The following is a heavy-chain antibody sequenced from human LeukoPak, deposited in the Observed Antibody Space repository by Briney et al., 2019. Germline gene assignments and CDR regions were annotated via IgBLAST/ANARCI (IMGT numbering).Heavy chain of an antibody. V-gene: IGHV3-9*01. Sequence: GGSLRLSCAASGFTFDDYAMHWVRQAPGKGLEWVSGISWNSGSIGYADSVKGRFTISRDNAKNSLYLQMNSLRAEDTAVYYCARGRGPYYYGSGSGWFDPWGQGTLVTVSS. D-gene: IGHD3-10*01. CDR2: ISWNSGSI. J-gene: IGHJ5*02. CDR3: ARGRGPYYYGSGSGWFDP. CDR1: GFTFDDYA.